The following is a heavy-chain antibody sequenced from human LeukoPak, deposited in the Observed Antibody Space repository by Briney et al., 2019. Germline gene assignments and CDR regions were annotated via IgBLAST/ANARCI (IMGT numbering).Heavy chain of an antibody. CDR2: IYYSGST. D-gene: IGHD1-14*01. CDR3: ARGERPGLDY. Sequence: SETLSLTCTVSGGSISSSSYYWGWIRQPPGKGLEWIGSIYYSGSTYYNPSLKSRVTISVDTSKNQFSLRLISVTAADTAVYYCARGERPGLDYWGQGTLVAVSS. V-gene: IGHV4-39*07. CDR1: GGSISSSSYY. J-gene: IGHJ4*02.